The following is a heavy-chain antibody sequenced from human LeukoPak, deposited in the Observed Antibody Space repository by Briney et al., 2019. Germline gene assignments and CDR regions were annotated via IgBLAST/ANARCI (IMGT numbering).Heavy chain of an antibody. CDR2: IEYSGNV. CDR1: GGSISREDYY. V-gene: IGHV4-30-4*01. J-gene: IGHJ4*02. CDR3: ARAPQKWPSAFDY. D-gene: IGHD5-24*01. Sequence: PSETLSPTCTGSGGSISREDYYWGWLRQSPGKGLELIAYIEYSGNVIHNPSLRIRITISLYTSKNEFSLMRSAMTAADSPLHYCARAPQKWPSAFDYCGRGN.